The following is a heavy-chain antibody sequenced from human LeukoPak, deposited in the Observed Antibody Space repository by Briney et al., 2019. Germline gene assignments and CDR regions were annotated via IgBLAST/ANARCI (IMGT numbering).Heavy chain of an antibody. J-gene: IGHJ4*02. CDR2: ISGSGGST. Sequence: GGSLRLSCAASGFTFSSYAMSWVRQAPGKGLEWVSAISGSGGSTYYADSVKGRFTISRDNSKNTLYLQMNSLRAEDTAVYYCAKDKIYGDYWGYYFNYWGQGTLVTVSS. CDR3: AKDKIYGDYWGYYFNY. D-gene: IGHD4-17*01. CDR1: GFTFSSYA. V-gene: IGHV3-23*01.